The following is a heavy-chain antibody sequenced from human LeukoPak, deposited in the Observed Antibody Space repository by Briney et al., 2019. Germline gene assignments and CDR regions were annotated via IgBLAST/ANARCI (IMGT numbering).Heavy chain of an antibody. CDR3: AKIFRYGWFGEPLAPFDY. CDR1: GFTFTSYS. D-gene: IGHD3-10*01. CDR2: ISGSGGST. V-gene: IGHV3-23*01. Sequence: GGSLRLSCAASGFTFTSYSMNWVRQAPGKGLEWVSAISGSGGSTYYADSVKGRFTISRDNSKNTLYLQMNSLRAEDTAVYYCAKIFRYGWFGEPLAPFDYWGQGTLVTVSS. J-gene: IGHJ4*02.